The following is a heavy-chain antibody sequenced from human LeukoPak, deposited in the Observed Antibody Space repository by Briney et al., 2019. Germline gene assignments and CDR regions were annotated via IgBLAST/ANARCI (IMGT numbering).Heavy chain of an antibody. J-gene: IGHJ5*02. D-gene: IGHD3-10*01. CDR3: ARGPMVRGVYMNWFDH. CDR2: INPSGGST. V-gene: IGHV1-46*01. Sequence: ASVKVSCKASGYTFTSYYMHWVRQAPGQGLEWMGIINPSGGSTSYAQKFQGRVTMTRDTSTSTVYMELSSLRSEDTAVYYCARGPMVRGVYMNWFDHWGQGTLVTVSS. CDR1: GYTFTSYY.